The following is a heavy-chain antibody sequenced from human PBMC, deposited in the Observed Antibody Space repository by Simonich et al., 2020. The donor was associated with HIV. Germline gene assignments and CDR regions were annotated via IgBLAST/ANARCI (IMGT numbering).Heavy chain of an antibody. D-gene: IGHD3-3*01. V-gene: IGHV4-34*01. CDR3: ARRDRELILYFDY. CDR2: INHSGIT. J-gene: IGHJ4*02. Sequence: QVQLQQWGAGLLKPSETMSLTCAVYGGSFSVKYWSWIRQPPGKGLEWIGEINHSGITNYKASLNSRATISVDKSKNQFSLKLSSVTAADTAIYYCARRDRELILYFDYWGQGNLVTVSS. CDR1: GGSFSVKY.